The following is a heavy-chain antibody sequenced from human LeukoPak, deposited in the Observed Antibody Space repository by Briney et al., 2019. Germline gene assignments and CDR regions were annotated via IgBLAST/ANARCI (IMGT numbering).Heavy chain of an antibody. CDR2: IKHDGSDK. CDR3: ARDLLAGDDY. J-gene: IGHJ4*02. D-gene: IGHD2-15*01. CDR1: GFTFSSYW. V-gene: IGHV3-7*04. Sequence: GGSLRLSCAVSGFTFSSYWMSWVRQAPGKGLEWVAHIKHDGSDKVYVDSVKGRFTISRDSAKNSLFLQMNSLRAEDTAVYYCARDLLAGDDYWGQGTLVTVSS.